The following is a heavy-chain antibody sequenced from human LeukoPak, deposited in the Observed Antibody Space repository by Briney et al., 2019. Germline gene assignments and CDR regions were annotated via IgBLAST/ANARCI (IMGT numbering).Heavy chain of an antibody. J-gene: IGHJ5*02. V-gene: IGHV1-69*13. CDR3: ATDYDILTGPKPDWFDP. CDR2: IIPIFGTA. D-gene: IGHD3-9*01. Sequence: GASVTVSCTASGYTFTSYDINWVRQAPGQGLEWMGGIIPIFGTANYAQKFQGRVTITADESTSTAYMELSSLRSEDTAVYYCATDYDILTGPKPDWFDPWGQGTLVTVSS. CDR1: GYTFTSYD.